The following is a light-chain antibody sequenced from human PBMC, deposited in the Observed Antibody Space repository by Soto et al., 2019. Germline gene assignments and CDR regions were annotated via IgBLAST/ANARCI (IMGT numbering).Light chain of an antibody. V-gene: IGLV2-8*01. Sequence: QSVLTQPPSASGSPGQSVTISCTGTSSDVGGYNYVSWYQQHPGKAPKLMIYEVSKRPSGVPDRFSGSKSGNTASLTVSGLQAEDEADYYCSSYAGSNRDVFGTATKVTVL. J-gene: IGLJ1*01. CDR2: EVS. CDR1: SSDVGGYNY. CDR3: SSYAGSNRDV.